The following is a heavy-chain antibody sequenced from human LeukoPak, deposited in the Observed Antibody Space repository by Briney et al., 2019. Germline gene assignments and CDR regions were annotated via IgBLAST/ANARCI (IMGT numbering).Heavy chain of an antibody. Sequence: GESLKISCKGSGYCFTSYWISWVRQMPGKGLEWMGRIDPSDSYTNYSPSFQGHVTISADKSISTAYLQWSSLKASDTAMYYCARQPYVDTAMDTDYWGQGTLVTVSS. D-gene: IGHD5-18*01. CDR2: IDPSDSYT. CDR1: GYCFTSYW. CDR3: ARQPYVDTAMDTDY. J-gene: IGHJ4*02. V-gene: IGHV5-10-1*01.